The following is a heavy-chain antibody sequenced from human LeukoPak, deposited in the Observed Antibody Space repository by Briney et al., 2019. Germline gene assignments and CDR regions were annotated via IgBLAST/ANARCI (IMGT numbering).Heavy chain of an antibody. Sequence: SQTLSLTCTVSGGSISSGSYYWGWIRQYPEKGLEWIGYIYYSGGTYYNPSLKSRLTISVDTSKNQFSLRLNSVTAADTAVYYCASLHYYNRSFDYWGQGTLVTVSS. CDR3: ASLHYYNRSFDY. D-gene: IGHD3-22*01. J-gene: IGHJ4*02. CDR2: IYYSGGT. CDR1: GGSISSGSYY. V-gene: IGHV4-31*03.